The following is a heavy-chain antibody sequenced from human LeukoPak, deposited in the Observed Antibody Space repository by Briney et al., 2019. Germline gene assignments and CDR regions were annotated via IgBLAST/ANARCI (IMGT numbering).Heavy chain of an antibody. J-gene: IGHJ1*01. CDR1: GFSLNSYS. CDR2: VSHDGSTT. D-gene: IGHD3-10*01. V-gene: IGHV3-30*04. CDR3: ARDESKVWEVRGINAFRH. Sequence: GGSLRLSCAASGFSLNSYSLNWVRQAPGKGLEWVSTVSHDGSTTYYADSVKGRFTISRDNSKNTLSLHMNSLRPEDTALYYCARDESKVWEVRGINAFRHWGQGALVTVSS.